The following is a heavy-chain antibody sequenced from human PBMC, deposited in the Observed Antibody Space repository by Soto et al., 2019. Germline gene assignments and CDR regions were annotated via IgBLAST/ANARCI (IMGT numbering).Heavy chain of an antibody. J-gene: IGHJ3*01. CDR2: ISGSNSYL. Sequence: GGSLRLSCVASGFTFSSYEMNWVRQAPGKGLEWVSAISGSNSYLYYTDSVKGRFTVSRDNAKNSLYLQMNSLRAEDTAVYYCAREVISMGGPDAFDVWGQGTMVTVSS. CDR1: GFTFSSYE. D-gene: IGHD2-15*01. V-gene: IGHV3-21*01. CDR3: AREVISMGGPDAFDV.